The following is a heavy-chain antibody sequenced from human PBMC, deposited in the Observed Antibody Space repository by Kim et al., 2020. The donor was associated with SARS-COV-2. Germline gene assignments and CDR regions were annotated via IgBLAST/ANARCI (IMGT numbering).Heavy chain of an antibody. CDR1: GFTLGNND. CDR3: MKDKVEV. J-gene: IGHJ6*02. CDR2: INHVGSGT. Sequence: GGSLRLSCAASGFTLGNNDMSWVRQAPGKRLEWVSFINHVGSGTYYADSVKGRFTISRDSSRNTLYLQMNSLRVEDTAVYYCMKDKVEVWGQGTTVTVSS. V-gene: IGHV3-23*03.